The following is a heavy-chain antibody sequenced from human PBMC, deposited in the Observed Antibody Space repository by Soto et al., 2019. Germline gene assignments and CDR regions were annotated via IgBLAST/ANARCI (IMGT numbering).Heavy chain of an antibody. CDR3: AKDIVKYTYGACDY. CDR2: ISYDGSNN. Sequence: GGSLRLSCAASGFTFSSYGMYWVRQAPGKGLEWVAAISYDGSNNYHADSVKGRFTISRDNSKNTLYLQLNSLRTEDTAVYYCAKDIVKYTYGACDYWGQGVLVTVPQ. V-gene: IGHV3-30*18. CDR1: GFTFSSYG. D-gene: IGHD5-18*01. J-gene: IGHJ4*02.